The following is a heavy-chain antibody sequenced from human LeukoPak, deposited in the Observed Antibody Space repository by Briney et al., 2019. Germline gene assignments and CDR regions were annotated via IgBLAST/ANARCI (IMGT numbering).Heavy chain of an antibody. J-gene: IGHJ4*02. CDR3: ARHGYTSGWVRS. D-gene: IGHD6-19*01. CDR2: ISGSGGST. Sequence: SGGFLRLSCAASGFTFSSYAMSWVRQAPGKGLEWVSAISGSGGSTYYADSVKGRFTISRDNSKNTLYLQMNSLRAEDTAVYYCARHGYTSGWVRSWGQGTLVTVST. CDR1: GFTFSSYA. V-gene: IGHV3-23*01.